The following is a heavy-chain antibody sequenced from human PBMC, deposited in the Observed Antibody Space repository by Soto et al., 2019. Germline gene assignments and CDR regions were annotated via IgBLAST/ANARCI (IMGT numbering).Heavy chain of an antibody. J-gene: IGHJ2*01. CDR2: VYHSGST. V-gene: IGHV4-30-2*01. Sequence: QLQLQESGSGLVKPSQTLSLTCAVSGGSISSGGYSWSWIRQPPGKVLEWIGYVYHSGSTYYNPSLKSRVTISVDRSKNQFSLKLRSVTAADTAVYYGARDSVGLWMAPTYFALWGRGTLVTVSS. D-gene: IGHD2-2*03. CDR3: ARDSVGLWMAPTYFAL. CDR1: GGSISSGGYS.